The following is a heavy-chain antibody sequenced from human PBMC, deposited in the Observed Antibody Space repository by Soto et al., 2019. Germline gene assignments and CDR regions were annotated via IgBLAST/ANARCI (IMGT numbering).Heavy chain of an antibody. J-gene: IGHJ4*02. CDR2: ISPIFGTA. CDR3: ARDGSGWSLEEPYFDY. D-gene: IGHD6-19*01. V-gene: IGHV1-69*06. CDR1: GGTFSSYA. Sequence: GASVKVSCKASGGTFSSYAISWVRQAPGQRLEWMGGISPIFGTANYAQKFQGRVTITADKSTSTAYMELSSLRSEDTAVYYCARDGSGWSLEEPYFDYWGQGTLVTVSS.